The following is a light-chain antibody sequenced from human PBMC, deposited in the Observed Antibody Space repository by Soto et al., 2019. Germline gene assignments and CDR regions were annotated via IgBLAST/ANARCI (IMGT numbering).Light chain of an antibody. Sequence: EIVLTQSPGTLSLSPGERATLSCRASQSVISTYLAWYQQKPGQAPRLLIYGASSKATAIPDRFSGSGSRTDVTLTISRLEPEDFAVYYCQQYGSSSYTFGQGTKLEIK. CDR1: QSVISTY. CDR3: QQYGSSSYT. V-gene: IGKV3-20*01. J-gene: IGKJ2*01. CDR2: GAS.